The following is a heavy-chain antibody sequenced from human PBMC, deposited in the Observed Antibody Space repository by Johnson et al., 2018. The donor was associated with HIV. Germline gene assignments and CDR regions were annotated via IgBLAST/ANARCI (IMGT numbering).Heavy chain of an antibody. CDR2: IDWTGATA. V-gene: IGHV3-20*04. Sequence: VQLVESGGGVVQPGRSLRLSCASSGFTFEDYGMSWVRQVPGKGLEWVSGIDWTGATAGYADSVKGRFTISRDNAKNSLYLQMNSLRAEDTALYYCAKRRIVGATVAGAFDIWGQGTMVTVSS. D-gene: IGHD1-26*01. J-gene: IGHJ3*02. CDR3: AKRRIVGATVAGAFDI. CDR1: GFTFEDYG.